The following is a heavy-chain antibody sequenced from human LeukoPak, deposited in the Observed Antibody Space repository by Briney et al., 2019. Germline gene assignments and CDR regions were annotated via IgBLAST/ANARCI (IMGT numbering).Heavy chain of an antibody. CDR2: INPNSGGT. J-gene: IGHJ4*02. V-gene: IGHV1-2*02. CDR3: ARDLFVVATDDY. Sequence: ASVKVSCKASGYTFTGYYMHWVRQAPGQGLEWMGWINPNSGGTNYAQKFQDRVTMTRDTSISTAYMELSRLRSDDTAVYYCARDLFVVATDDYWGQGTLVTVSS. CDR1: GYTFTGYY. D-gene: IGHD2-2*01.